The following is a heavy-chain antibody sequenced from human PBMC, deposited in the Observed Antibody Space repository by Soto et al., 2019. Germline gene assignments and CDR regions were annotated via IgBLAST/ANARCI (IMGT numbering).Heavy chain of an antibody. CDR3: AREGRPGYCSGGSCGFDY. V-gene: IGHV4-61*01. CDR1: GGSVSSGSYY. Sequence: QVQLQESGPGLVKPSETLSLTCTVSGGSVSSGSYYWSWIRQPPGKGLEWIGYIYYSGSTNYNPSLKSRVTLSVDTSKNQFSLKLSSVTAADTAVYYCAREGRPGYCSGGSCGFDYWGQGTLVTVSS. CDR2: IYYSGST. D-gene: IGHD2-15*01. J-gene: IGHJ4*02.